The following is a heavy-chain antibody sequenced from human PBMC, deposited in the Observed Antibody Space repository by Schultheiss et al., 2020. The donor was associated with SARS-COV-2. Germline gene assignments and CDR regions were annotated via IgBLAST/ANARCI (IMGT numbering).Heavy chain of an antibody. Sequence: GESLKISCAASGFTFSSYSMNWVRQAPGKGLEWVSSISSSSSYIYYADSVKGRFTISRDNAKNSLYLQMNSLRAEDTAVYYCARDLDFWSGSSKYYYYGMDVWGQGTTVTVSS. J-gene: IGHJ6*02. V-gene: IGHV3-21*01. D-gene: IGHD3-3*01. CDR3: ARDLDFWSGSSKYYYYGMDV. CDR1: GFTFSSYS. CDR2: ISSSSSYI.